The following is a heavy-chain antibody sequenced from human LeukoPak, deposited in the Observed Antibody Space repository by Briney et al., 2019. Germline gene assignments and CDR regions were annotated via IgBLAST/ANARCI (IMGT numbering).Heavy chain of an antibody. Sequence: PGGSLRLSCAASGFTFNNYAMSWVPQAPRKGLEWVSTITGSGGSTYSADSVKGRLTISRDNSKNTLYLQMNSLRADDTALYYCARNQDSSWYYYYMDVWGKGTTVTVSS. CDR3: ARNQDSSWYYYYMDV. D-gene: IGHD6-13*01. CDR2: ITGSGGST. CDR1: GFTFNNYA. J-gene: IGHJ6*03. V-gene: IGHV3-23*01.